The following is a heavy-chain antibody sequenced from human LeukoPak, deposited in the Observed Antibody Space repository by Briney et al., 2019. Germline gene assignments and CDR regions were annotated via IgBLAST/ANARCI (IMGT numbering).Heavy chain of an antibody. CDR3: ARDPLDGNFYFDY. Sequence: VKVSCKASGGTFSSYAISWVRQAPGQGLEWMGRIIPILGVANYAQKFQGRVTMTRDTSIDTDYMELTSLISDDTAVYYCARDPLDGNFYFDYWGQGTLVTVAS. CDR2: IIPILGVA. CDR1: GGTFSSYA. D-gene: IGHD5-24*01. J-gene: IGHJ4*02. V-gene: IGHV1-69*04.